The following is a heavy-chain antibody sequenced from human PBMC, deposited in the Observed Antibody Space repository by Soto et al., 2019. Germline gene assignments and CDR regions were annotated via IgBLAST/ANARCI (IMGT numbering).Heavy chain of an antibody. CDR2: IIPIFGTA. CDR3: ASPPSFVEPAAIPDYYYYYGMDV. V-gene: IGHV1-69*01. Sequence: QVQLVQSGAEVKKPGSSVKVSCKASGGTFSSYAISWVRQAPGQGLEWMGGIIPIFGTANYAQKFQGRVTITADESTSTAYMELSSLRSEDTAVYYCASPPSFVEPAAIPDYYYYYGMDVWGQGTTVTVSS. CDR1: GGTFSSYA. D-gene: IGHD2-2*02. J-gene: IGHJ6*02.